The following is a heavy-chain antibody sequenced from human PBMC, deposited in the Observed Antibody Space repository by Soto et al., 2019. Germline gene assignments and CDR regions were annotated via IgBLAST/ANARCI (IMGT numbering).Heavy chain of an antibody. J-gene: IGHJ6*02. V-gene: IGHV3-30-3*01. Sequence: LRLSCAASGFTFSSYAMHWVRQAPGKGLEWVAVISYDGSNKYYADSVKGRFTISRDNSKNTLYLQMNSLRAEDTAVYYCARDSTMSGMDVWGQGTTVTV. CDR1: GFTFSSYA. CDR2: ISYDGSNK. CDR3: ARDSTMSGMDV. D-gene: IGHD3-10*02.